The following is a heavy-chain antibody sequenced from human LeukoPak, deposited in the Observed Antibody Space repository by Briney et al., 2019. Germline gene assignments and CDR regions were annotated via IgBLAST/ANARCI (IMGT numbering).Heavy chain of an antibody. J-gene: IGHJ4*02. CDR1: GFPFSSYE. V-gene: IGHV3-48*03. CDR3: ARDPLFCSGGSCYSY. Sequence: PGGSLRLSCAASGFPFSSYEMNWVRQAPGKGLEWVSYISPYDSIYYADSVKGRFTISRDNAKNSLYLQMNSLRAEDTAVYYCARDPLFCSGGSCYSYWGQGTLVTVSS. CDR2: ISPYDSI. D-gene: IGHD2-15*01.